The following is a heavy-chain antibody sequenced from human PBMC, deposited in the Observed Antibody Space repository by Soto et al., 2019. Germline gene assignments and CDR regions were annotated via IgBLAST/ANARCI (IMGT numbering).Heavy chain of an antibody. Sequence: SETLSLTCTVSGGSISSYYWSWIRQPPGKGLEWIGYIYYSGSTNYNPSLKSRVTISVDTSKNQFSLKLSSVTAADTAVYYCARRGVGCSSRRCYCDYWGQGTLVTVSS. CDR3: ARRGVGCSSRRCYCDY. CDR2: IYYSGST. CDR1: GGSISSYY. V-gene: IGHV4-59*08. J-gene: IGHJ4*02. D-gene: IGHD2-2*01.